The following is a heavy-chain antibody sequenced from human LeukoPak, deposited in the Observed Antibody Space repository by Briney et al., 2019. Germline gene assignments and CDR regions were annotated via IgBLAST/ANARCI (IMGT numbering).Heavy chain of an antibody. Sequence: SETLSLTCAVYGGSFSGYYWSWIRQPPGKGLEWIGEINHSGSTNYNPSLKSRVTISVDTSKNQFSLKLSSVTAADTAVYYCARRLRTYYYDSSGYYSWFDPWGQGTLVTVSS. CDR2: INHSGST. V-gene: IGHV4-34*01. CDR1: GGSFSGYY. D-gene: IGHD3-22*01. J-gene: IGHJ5*02. CDR3: ARRLRTYYYDSSGYYSWFDP.